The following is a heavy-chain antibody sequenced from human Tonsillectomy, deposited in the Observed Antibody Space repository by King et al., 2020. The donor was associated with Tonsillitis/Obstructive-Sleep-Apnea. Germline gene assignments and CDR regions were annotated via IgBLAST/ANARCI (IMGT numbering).Heavy chain of an antibody. CDR2: IFYSGST. Sequence: PLQESGPGLVKPSETLSLTCTVSGGSISSSSYYWGWIRQPPGQGLEWIGSIFYSGSTYYNPSLKSRVTISVDTSKNQFSLKLTSVTAADTAVYYCARGTAVWGKGTTVTVSS. CDR3: ARGTAV. J-gene: IGHJ6*04. D-gene: IGHD1-1*01. V-gene: IGHV4-39*01. CDR1: GGSISSSSYY.